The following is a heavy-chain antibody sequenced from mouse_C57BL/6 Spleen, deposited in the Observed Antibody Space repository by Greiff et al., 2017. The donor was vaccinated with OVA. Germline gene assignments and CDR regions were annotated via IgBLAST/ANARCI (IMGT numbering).Heavy chain of an antibody. J-gene: IGHJ1*03. CDR1: GYTFTSYW. Sequence: QVHVKQPGAELVRPGSSVKLSCKASGYTFTSYWMHWVKQRPIQGLEWIGNIDPSDSETHYNQKFKDKATLTVDKSSSTAYMQLSSLTSEDSAVYYCARSVPEGYFDVWGTGTTVTVSS. V-gene: IGHV1-52*01. CDR3: ARSVPEGYFDV. CDR2: IDPSDSET. D-gene: IGHD6-1*01.